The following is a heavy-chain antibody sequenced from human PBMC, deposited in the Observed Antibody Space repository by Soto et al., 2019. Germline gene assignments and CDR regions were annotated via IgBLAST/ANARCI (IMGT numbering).Heavy chain of an antibody. CDR2: VGGSGRST. V-gene: IGHV3-23*01. D-gene: IGHD3-10*01. CDR3: AKDLPAELLPTCFDS. Sequence: EVQLLESGGGLVQPGGSLRLSCVASGFTFSSYAMTWVRQAPGKGLEWVSSVGGSGRSTYYTDSVKGRFTISRDNSKSTLYLQMTSLRAEDTALYYCAKDLPAELLPTCFDSWGPGTLVTVSS. CDR1: GFTFSSYA. J-gene: IGHJ5*01.